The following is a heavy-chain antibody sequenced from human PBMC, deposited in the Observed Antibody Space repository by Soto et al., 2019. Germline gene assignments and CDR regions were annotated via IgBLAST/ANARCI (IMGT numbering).Heavy chain of an antibody. V-gene: IGHV5-51*01. D-gene: IGHD1-1*01. CDR2: IYPGDSDT. CDR3: ARRAQLSDGRAFDI. J-gene: IGHJ3*02. Sequence: GESLKISWKGSGYSFTNYWSAWLRQMPGKGLEWMGIIYPGDSDTTYSPSFQGQVAISADKSISTAYLQWSSLKASDTAMYYCARRAQLSDGRAFDIWGQGTLVTVSS. CDR1: GYSFTNYW.